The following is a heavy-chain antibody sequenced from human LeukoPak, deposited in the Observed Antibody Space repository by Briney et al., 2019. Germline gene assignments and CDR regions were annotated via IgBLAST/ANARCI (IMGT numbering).Heavy chain of an antibody. D-gene: IGHD5-12*01. J-gene: IGHJ4*02. Sequence: SETLSLTCAVYGGSFSGYYWSWIRQPPGKGLEWIEEINHSGSTNYNPSLKSRVTISVDTSKSQSSLKLSSVTAADTAVYYCARRRLRYGPFDYWGQGTLVTVSS. CDR2: INHSGST. CDR3: ARRRLRYGPFDY. CDR1: GGSFSGYY. V-gene: IGHV4-34*01.